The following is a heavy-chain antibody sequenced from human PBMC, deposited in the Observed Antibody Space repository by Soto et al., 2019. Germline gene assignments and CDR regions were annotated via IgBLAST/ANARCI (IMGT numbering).Heavy chain of an antibody. CDR3: GHLKSEREVTPAPPLFDS. V-gene: IGHV4-38-2*01. CDR1: GFSSSSDSY. D-gene: IGHD2-2*01. CDR2: LSYSGHT. Sequence: SETLSLTGAVSGFSSSSDSYWGWMRQSPGKGLEGIGSLSYSGHTFYNTSLKRRVTISADTTKDHFCLSVASVTSAHPGVCYCGHLKSEREVTPAPPLFDSWGQGTLVTVSS. J-gene: IGHJ4*02.